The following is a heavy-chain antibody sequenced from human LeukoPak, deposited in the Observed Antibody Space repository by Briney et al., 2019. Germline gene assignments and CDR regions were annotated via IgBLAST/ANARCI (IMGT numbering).Heavy chain of an antibody. CDR2: MYPGDSDT. J-gene: IGHJ3*02. Sequence: GESLKISCKGSGYTFTNYWISWVRQMPGKGLEWMGIMYPGDSDTRYSPSFQGQVTISADKSISTAYLQWSSLKASDTAMYYCARPQGYYYDSSGYSYAFDIWGQGTMVTVSS. CDR1: GYTFTNYW. D-gene: IGHD3-22*01. CDR3: ARPQGYYYDSSGYSYAFDI. V-gene: IGHV5-51*01.